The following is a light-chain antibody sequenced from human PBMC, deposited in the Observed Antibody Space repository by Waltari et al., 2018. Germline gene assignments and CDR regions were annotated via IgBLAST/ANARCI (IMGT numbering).Light chain of an antibody. CDR3: QQYYSTIFT. CDR1: QSVFYRSSNKNF. J-gene: IGKJ3*01. Sequence: IVVTQSPASLSVSLGERATLNCTSSQSVFYRSSNKNFLAWYQQKPGQPPKLLIYWASTRESGVPDRFSGSGSGTDFTLTISSLQAEDVAVYYCQQYYSTIFTFGPGTKVDIK. V-gene: IGKV4-1*01. CDR2: WAS.